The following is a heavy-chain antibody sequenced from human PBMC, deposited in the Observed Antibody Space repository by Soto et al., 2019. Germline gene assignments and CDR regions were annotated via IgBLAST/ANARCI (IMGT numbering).Heavy chain of an antibody. CDR1: GFTFSSYS. V-gene: IGHV3-21*01. J-gene: IGHJ4*02. Sequence: GGSLRLSCAASGFTFSSYSMNWVLQAPGKGVEWVSSISSSSSYIYYADSVKGRFTISRDNAKNSLYLQMNSLRAEDTAVYYCARDSDPPFDYWGQGTLVTVSS. CDR3: ARDSDPPFDY. CDR2: ISSSSSYI.